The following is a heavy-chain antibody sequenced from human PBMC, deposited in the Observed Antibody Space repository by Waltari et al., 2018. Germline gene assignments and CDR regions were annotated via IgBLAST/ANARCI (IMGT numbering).Heavy chain of an antibody. CDR1: GYTFIDHS. V-gene: IGHV1-2*02. Sequence: QVQLVQSGAEMKKPGASMRVSCHASGYTFIDHSVHWVRQSPGQGLEWMGWINPNSGGANFARRFQGRISMARDVSTNLAYMELRRLTSSDTAIYYCARGPPVGAGFNPDLDVWGQGTLVTVSS. CDR3: ARGPPVGAGFNPDLDV. J-gene: IGHJ4*02. CDR2: INPNSGGA. D-gene: IGHD1-26*01.